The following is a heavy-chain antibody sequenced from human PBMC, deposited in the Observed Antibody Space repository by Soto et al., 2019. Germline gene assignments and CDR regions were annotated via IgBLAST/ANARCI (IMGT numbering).Heavy chain of an antibody. J-gene: IGHJ4*02. CDR1: RFTFSNYA. CDR2: IWSDGSNK. CDR3: ARDPSHYYDRSGYLGYFDS. Sequence: GGALRHSWAGSRFTFSNYALHWGRQGPGKGLGGVAVIWSDGSNKYYADSVKGRFTISRDNAKNSLYLQINSLRAEDTAVYYCARDPSHYYDRSGYLGYFDSWGQGTLVTVSS. D-gene: IGHD3-22*01. V-gene: IGHV3-33*01.